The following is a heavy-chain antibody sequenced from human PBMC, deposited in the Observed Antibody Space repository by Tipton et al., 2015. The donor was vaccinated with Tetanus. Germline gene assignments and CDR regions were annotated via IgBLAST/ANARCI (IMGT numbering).Heavy chain of an antibody. CDR1: GASIKNSPYF. CDR2: IYYSGST. CDR3: ARDQGGGRVARLNWFDP. Sequence: TLSLTCSVSGASIKNSPYFWNWIRRSPGKGLEWIGYIYYSGSTFYNPSLKSRVTMSVDTSKNQFSLNLTSVTAAGTAVYYCARDQGGGRVARLNWFDPWGQGTLVTVSS. V-gene: IGHV4-30-4*01. J-gene: IGHJ5*02. D-gene: IGHD3-16*01.